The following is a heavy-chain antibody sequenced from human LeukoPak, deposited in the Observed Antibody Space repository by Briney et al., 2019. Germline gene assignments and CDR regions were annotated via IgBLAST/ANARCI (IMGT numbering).Heavy chain of an antibody. V-gene: IGHV1-2*02. D-gene: IGHD4/OR15-4a*01. Sequence: ASVKVSCKASGYTFTGYYMHWVRQAPGQGLEWMGWINPNSGGTNYAQKFQGRVTMTRDTSISTAYMELSRLRSDDTAVYYCARPLLWWPQVGYFDYWGQGTLVTVSS. CDR1: GYTFTGYY. CDR3: ARPLLWWPQVGYFDY. J-gene: IGHJ4*02. CDR2: INPNSGGT.